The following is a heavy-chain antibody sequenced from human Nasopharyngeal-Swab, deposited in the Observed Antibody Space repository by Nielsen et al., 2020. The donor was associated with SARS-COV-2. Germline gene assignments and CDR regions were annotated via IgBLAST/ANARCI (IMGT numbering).Heavy chain of an antibody. Sequence: SDTLSLTCTVSGGSISSGGYYWSWIRQPPGKGLEWVAYSHYSGSTNYNPSLKSRVTMSVDTSKRQFSLMLTSVTAADTAVYYCARGFDYWGQGTLVTVSS. V-gene: IGHV4-61*08. J-gene: IGHJ4*02. CDR3: ARGFDY. CDR1: GGSISSGGYY. CDR2: SHYSGST.